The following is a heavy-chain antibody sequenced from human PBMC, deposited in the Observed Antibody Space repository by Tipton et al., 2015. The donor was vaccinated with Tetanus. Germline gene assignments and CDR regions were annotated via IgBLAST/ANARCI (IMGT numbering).Heavy chain of an antibody. CDR3: TRGGGPAAMPAGYYYGMDV. CDR1: GFTFGDYA. Sequence: SLRLSCTASGFTFGDYAMSWFRQAPGKGLEWVGFIRSKAYGGTTEYAASVKGRFTISRDDSKSIAYLQMNSLKTEDTAVYYCTRGGGPAAMPAGYYYGMDVWGQGTAVTVSS. V-gene: IGHV3-49*03. CDR2: IRSKAYGGTT. J-gene: IGHJ6*02. D-gene: IGHD2-2*01.